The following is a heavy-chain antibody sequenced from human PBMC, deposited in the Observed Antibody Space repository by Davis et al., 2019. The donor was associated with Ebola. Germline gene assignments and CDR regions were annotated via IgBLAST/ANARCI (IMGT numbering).Heavy chain of an antibody. J-gene: IGHJ4*02. CDR1: GFIFSNYA. V-gene: IGHV3-23*01. CDR3: ATCGFCISTSGVDY. D-gene: IGHD6-19*01. Sequence: PSETLSLTCAASGFIFSNYAMSWVRQAPGKGPEWVSGISAVGYNTYHADSVRGRFTISRDNSKNTLYLQMNSLSGDDTAVYYCATCGFCISTSGVDYWGQGTLVSVSS. CDR2: ISAVGYNT.